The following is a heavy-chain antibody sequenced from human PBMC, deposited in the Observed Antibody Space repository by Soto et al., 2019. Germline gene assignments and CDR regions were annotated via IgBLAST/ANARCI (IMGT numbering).Heavy chain of an antibody. CDR2: IKQDGSEK. CDR3: ARLEGWGSYRYVGY. V-gene: IGHV3-7*01. D-gene: IGHD3-16*02. J-gene: IGHJ4*02. Sequence: EVQLVESGGGLVQPGGSLRLSCAASGFTFSSYWMSWVRQAPGKGLEWVANIKQDGSEKYYVDSVKGRFTISRDNAKNSLYLQMNSLRAEDTAVYYCARLEGWGSYRYVGYWGQGTLVTVSS. CDR1: GFTFSSYW.